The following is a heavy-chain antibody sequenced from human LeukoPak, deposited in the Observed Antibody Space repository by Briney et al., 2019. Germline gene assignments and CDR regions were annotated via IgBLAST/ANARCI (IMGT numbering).Heavy chain of an antibody. D-gene: IGHD1-26*01. CDR3: TRASGSYRYFDY. CDR1: GFTFGDYA. Sequence: SGGSLRLSCTASGFTFGDYAMSWVRQAPGKGLEWVGFIRSKAYGGTTEYAASVKGRFTISRDDSKSIAYLQMNSLKTEDTAVYYCTRASGSYRYFDYWGQGTLVTVSS. V-gene: IGHV3-49*04. J-gene: IGHJ4*02. CDR2: IRSKAYGGTT.